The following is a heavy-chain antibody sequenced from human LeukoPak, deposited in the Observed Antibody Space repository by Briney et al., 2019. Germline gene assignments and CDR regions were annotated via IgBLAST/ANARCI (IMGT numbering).Heavy chain of an antibody. J-gene: IGHJ6*03. CDR3: ARDRLLEDREYNYYFYMDV. CDR1: GFTFSSYA. Sequence: GGSLRLSCAASGFTFSSYAMSWVRQAPGKGLEWVSSISSSSSYIYYADSVKGRFTISRDNAKNSLFLQMNSLRGEDTAVYYCARDRLLEDREYNYYFYMDVWGKGTTVTVSS. D-gene: IGHD1-1*01. CDR2: ISSSSSYI. V-gene: IGHV3-21*01.